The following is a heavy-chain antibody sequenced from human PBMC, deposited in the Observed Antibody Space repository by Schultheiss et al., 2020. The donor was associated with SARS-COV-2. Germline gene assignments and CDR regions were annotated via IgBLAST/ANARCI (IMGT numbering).Heavy chain of an antibody. CDR1: GFTFSSYA. CDR2: ISGGGDST. CDR3: ARDLRAVAVFGFDY. Sequence: GESLKISCAASGFTFSSYAMSWVRQAPGKGLDWVSDISGGGDSTYYADSVKGRFTISRDNSRNTLYVEMNSLRVEDTAVYYCARDLRAVAVFGFDYWGQGTLVTVSS. J-gene: IGHJ4*02. V-gene: IGHV3-23*01. D-gene: IGHD6-19*01.